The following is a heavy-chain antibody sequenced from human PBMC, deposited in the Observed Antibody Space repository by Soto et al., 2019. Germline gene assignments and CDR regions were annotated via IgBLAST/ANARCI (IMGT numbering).Heavy chain of an antibody. D-gene: IGHD5-18*01. CDR2: IKKDGSDK. CDR1: GFTFSNYW. Sequence: PGGSLRLSCAASGFTFSNYWMSWVRQAPGKGLEWVANIKKDGSDKNYVDSVEGRFSIFRDNAKNSLYLQMYGLRAEDTAVYYCGRDVGTALVGFYYGMDVWGQGTTVTVSS. V-gene: IGHV3-7*01. CDR3: GRDVGTALVGFYYGMDV. J-gene: IGHJ6*02.